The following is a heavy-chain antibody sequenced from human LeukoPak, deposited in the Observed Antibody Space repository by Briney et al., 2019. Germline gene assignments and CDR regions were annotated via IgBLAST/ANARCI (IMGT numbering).Heavy chain of an antibody. CDR2: INIDERIT. D-gene: IGHD3-10*01. J-gene: IGHJ4*02. CDR3: FREGGD. V-gene: IGHV3-74*01. Sequence: TGGSLRLSCVASGFIFSTQRMHWVHQAPGKGLVWVSYINIDERITGYADSVKGRFTISRDNGKNTLYLQMNSLRVEDTAIYYCFREGGDWGQGTLVTVSS. CDR1: GFIFSTQR.